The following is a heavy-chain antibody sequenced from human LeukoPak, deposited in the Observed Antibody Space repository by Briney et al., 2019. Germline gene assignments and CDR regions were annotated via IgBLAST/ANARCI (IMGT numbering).Heavy chain of an antibody. J-gene: IGHJ4*02. D-gene: IGHD3-9*01. CDR2: INPSGGST. Sequence: ASVKVSCQASGYTFTSYYMHWVRQAPGQGLEWMGIINPSGGSTSYAQKFQGRVTMTRDTSTSTVYMELRSLRSDDTAVYYCARSQGYYDILTGYYTFDYWGQGTLVTVSS. V-gene: IGHV1-46*01. CDR3: ARSQGYYDILTGYYTFDY. CDR1: GYTFTSYY.